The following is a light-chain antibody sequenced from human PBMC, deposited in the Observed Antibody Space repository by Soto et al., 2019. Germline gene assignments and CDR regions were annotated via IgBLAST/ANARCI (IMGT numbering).Light chain of an antibody. CDR3: TSFTSSSTWV. CDR2: EVS. V-gene: IGLV2-14*03. J-gene: IGLJ3*02. Sequence: QSALTQPDSVSGSPGQSITISCTGTSSDVGGYNYVSWFQQHPGKAPKLKIYEVSNRPSGVSNRFSGSKSGYTASLTISELQAEYEADYYCTSFTSSSTWVFGGGTNVTVL. CDR1: SSDVGGYNY.